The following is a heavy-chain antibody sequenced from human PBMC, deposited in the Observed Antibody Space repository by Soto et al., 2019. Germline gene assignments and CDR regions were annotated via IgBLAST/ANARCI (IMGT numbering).Heavy chain of an antibody. J-gene: IGHJ4*02. D-gene: IGHD3-10*01. CDR3: ARYPSITMVRGAPFDY. V-gene: IGHV4-39*01. CDR1: GGSISSSSYY. CDR2: IYYSGST. Sequence: SETLSLTCTVSGGSISSSSYYWGWIRQPPGKGLEWIGSIYYSGSTYYNPSLKSRVTISVDTSKNQFSLKLSSVTAADTAVYYCARYPSITMVRGAPFDYWGQGTLVTVSS.